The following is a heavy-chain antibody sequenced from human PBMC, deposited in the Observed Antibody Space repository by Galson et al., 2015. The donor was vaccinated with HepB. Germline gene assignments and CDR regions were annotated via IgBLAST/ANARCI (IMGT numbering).Heavy chain of an antibody. V-gene: IGHV3-23*01. CDR1: GFTFSSYA. Sequence: SLRLSCAASGFTFSSYAMSWVRQAPGKGLEWVSAISGSGGSTYYADSVKGRFTISRDNSKNTLYLQMNSLRAEDTAVYYCAKALLPTARSPSGYTNYYYYGMDVWGQGTTVTVSS. D-gene: IGHD3-3*01. CDR3: AKALLPTARSPSGYTNYYYYGMDV. J-gene: IGHJ6*02. CDR2: ISGSGGST.